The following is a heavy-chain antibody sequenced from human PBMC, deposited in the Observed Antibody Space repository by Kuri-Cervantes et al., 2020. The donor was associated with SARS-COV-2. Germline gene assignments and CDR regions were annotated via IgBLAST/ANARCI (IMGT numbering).Heavy chain of an antibody. V-gene: IGHV3-21*01. Sequence: GESLKISCAASGFTFSGYSMNWVRQAPGKGLEWVSSISSSSSYIYYADSVKGRFTISRDNAKNSLYLQMNSLRAEDTAVYYCARQWELPNLGDLDYWGQGTLVTVSS. CDR3: ARQWELPNLGDLDY. D-gene: IGHD1-26*01. CDR2: ISSSSSYI. CDR1: GFTFSGYS. J-gene: IGHJ4*02.